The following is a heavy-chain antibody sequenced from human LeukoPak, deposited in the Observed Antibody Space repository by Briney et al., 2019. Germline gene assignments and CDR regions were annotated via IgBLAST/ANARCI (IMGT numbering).Heavy chain of an antibody. CDR2: INSDGSTT. J-gene: IGHJ4*02. Sequence: GGSLRLSCAASGFTFSSNWMHWVRQAPGKGLVWVSRINSDGSTTSYADSVRGRFTISRDNAKNSLYLQMNSLRAEDTAVYYCARERTYGDYDYWGQGTLVTVSS. CDR1: GFTFSSNW. CDR3: ARERTYGDYDY. D-gene: IGHD4-17*01. V-gene: IGHV3-74*01.